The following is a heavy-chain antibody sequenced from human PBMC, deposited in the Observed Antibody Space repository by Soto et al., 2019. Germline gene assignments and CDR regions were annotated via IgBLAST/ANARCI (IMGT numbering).Heavy chain of an antibody. D-gene: IGHD3-16*01. CDR3: ATGGRPQWGGYHAFDI. CDR2: TYYRSKWYN. J-gene: IGHJ3*02. V-gene: IGHV6-1*01. Sequence: PSQTLSLTCAISWDSVSSNSAAWNWIRQSPSRGLEWLGRTYYRSKWYNDYAVSVKSRITINPDTSKNQFSLQLNSVTPEDTAVYYCATGGRPQWGGYHAFDIWGQGTMVTVSS. CDR1: WDSVSSNSAA.